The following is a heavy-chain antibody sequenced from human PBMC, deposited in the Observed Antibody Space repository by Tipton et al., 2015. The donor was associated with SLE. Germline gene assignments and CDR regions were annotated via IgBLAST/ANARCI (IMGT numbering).Heavy chain of an antibody. CDR3: ARSLESAYGPFDF. D-gene: IGHD5-12*01. V-gene: IGHV4-39*07. CDR2: ICYSGTT. J-gene: IGHJ4*02. CDR1: GFTFSSYA. Sequence: LRLSCAASGFTFSSYAMHWVRQAPGKGLEWIGSICYSGTTYYNPSLKSRVTISVQTSKRQFSLNLSSVTAADTAVYYCARSLESAYGPFDFWGQGTLVTVSS.